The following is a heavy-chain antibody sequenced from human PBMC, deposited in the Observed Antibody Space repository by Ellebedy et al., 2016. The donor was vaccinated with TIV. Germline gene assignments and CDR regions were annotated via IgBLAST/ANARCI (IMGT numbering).Heavy chain of an antibody. CDR1: GYIFVNAW. J-gene: IGHJ4*02. Sequence: GESLKISCQGSGYIFVNAWIAWVRQMPGKGLEWMGVIYPGTSDIRYNQSFQGPVTISADKAIKTAYLQLRSVRASDTAIYYCARLRYSNSLSTVDFWGQGTLVTVSS. D-gene: IGHD3-9*01. CDR2: IYPGTSDI. CDR3: ARLRYSNSLSTVDF. V-gene: IGHV5-51*01.